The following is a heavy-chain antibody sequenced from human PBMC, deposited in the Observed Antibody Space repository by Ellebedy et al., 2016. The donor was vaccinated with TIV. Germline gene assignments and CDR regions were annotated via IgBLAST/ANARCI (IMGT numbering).Heavy chain of an antibody. D-gene: IGHD1-26*01. CDR2: ISSSSSYI. V-gene: IGHV3-21*04. J-gene: IGHJ3*02. CDR3: AREVGGSPDAFDI. CDR1: GFTFSSYS. Sequence: GESLKISXAASGFTFSSYSMNWVRQAPGKGLEWVSSISSSSSYIYYADSVKGRFTISRDNAKNSLYLQMNSLRAEDTAVYYCAREVGGSPDAFDIWGQGTMVTVSS.